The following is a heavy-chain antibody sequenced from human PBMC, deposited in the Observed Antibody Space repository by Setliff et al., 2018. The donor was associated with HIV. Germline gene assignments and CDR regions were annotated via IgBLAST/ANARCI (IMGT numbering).Heavy chain of an antibody. CDR3: EVAGQ. D-gene: IGHD6-19*01. J-gene: IGHJ4*02. CDR2: INHSGRT. CDR1: GGSFNGYY. Sequence: SETLSLTCAVYGGSFNGYYWSWIRQPPGKGLEWIGEINHSGRTNYNPSLKSRVTMSVDTSKNQFSLKLRSVTAADTAVYYCEVAGQWGQGTLVTVSS. V-gene: IGHV4-34*10.